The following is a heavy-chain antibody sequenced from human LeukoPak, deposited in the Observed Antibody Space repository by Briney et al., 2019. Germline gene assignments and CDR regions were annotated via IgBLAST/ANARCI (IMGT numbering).Heavy chain of an antibody. D-gene: IGHD3-22*01. CDR3: ARVGHYDSSVYADDVFDF. Sequence: ASVKVSCKASGYTFTGYYMHWVRQAPGLGLEWMGWINPDSGGTNYAQKFQGRVTMTRDSSISTAYMELRRLRSDDPAVYYCARVGHYDSSVYADDVFDFWGQGTMVTVPS. V-gene: IGHV1-2*02. J-gene: IGHJ3*01. CDR1: GYTFTGYY. CDR2: INPDSGGT.